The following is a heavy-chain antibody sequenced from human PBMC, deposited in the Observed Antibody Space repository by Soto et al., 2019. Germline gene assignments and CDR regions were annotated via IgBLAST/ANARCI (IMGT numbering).Heavy chain of an antibody. CDR3: TSHSPEDMRRT. J-gene: IGHJ5*02. Sequence: EVQLVESGGGLVQPGGSLKLSCAASGFIFSGSAIHWVRQASGKGLEWVGRIRSRANNFATSSAASVKGRFTFSRDDSKNTAYLQMNTLKPEDTAVYYCTSHSPEDMRRTWGQGTLVTVSS. CDR2: IRSRANNFAT. CDR1: GFIFSGSA. D-gene: IGHD2-15*01. V-gene: IGHV3-73*02.